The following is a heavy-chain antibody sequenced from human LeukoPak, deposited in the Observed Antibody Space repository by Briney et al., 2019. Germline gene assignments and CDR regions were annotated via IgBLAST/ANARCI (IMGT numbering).Heavy chain of an antibody. D-gene: IGHD3-10*01. CDR1: GFTVSNNY. Sequence: GGSLRLSCAASGFTVSNNYMSWVRQAPGKGLEWVSVIYTDGTTYYADSVKGRFTISRDNSKNTLYLQMNSLRAEDTAMYYCARWRVPGYFDYWGQVALVTVFS. CDR3: ARWRVPGYFDY. J-gene: IGHJ4*02. V-gene: IGHV3-66*02. CDR2: IYTDGTT.